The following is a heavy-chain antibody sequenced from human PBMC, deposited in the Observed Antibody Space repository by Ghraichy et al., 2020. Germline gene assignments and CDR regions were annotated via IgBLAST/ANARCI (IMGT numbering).Heavy chain of an antibody. CDR2: ISAYNGNT. V-gene: IGHV1-18*01. J-gene: IGHJ1*01. Sequence: ASVKVSCKASGYTFTSYGLSWVRQAPGQGLEWMGWISAYNGNTNYAQKLQDRDTMTTDTSTSTAYMELRSLRSDDTAVYYCVSERATGYFQYWGQGTLVTVSS. D-gene: IGHD5-12*01. CDR1: GYTFTSYG. CDR3: VSERATGYFQY.